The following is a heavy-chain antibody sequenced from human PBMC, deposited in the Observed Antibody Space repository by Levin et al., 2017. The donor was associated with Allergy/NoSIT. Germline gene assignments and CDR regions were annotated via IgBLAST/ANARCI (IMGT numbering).Heavy chain of an antibody. V-gene: IGHV4-31*03. J-gene: IGHJ6*02. CDR3: ARDECGWLGECYGMDV. Sequence: SETLSLTCTVSGDSISGGTLYWSWIRQRPGKGLEWIGFIHHSGSAYYNPSLKSRLTMSLDTSKSQFSLRVTSVTVADTAVYYCARDECGWLGECYGMDVWGQGTTVIVSS. CDR2: IHHSGSA. D-gene: IGHD3-10*01. CDR1: GDSISGGTLY.